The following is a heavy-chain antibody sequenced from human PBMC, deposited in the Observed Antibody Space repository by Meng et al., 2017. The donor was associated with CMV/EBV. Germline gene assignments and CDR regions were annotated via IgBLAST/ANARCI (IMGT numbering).Heavy chain of an antibody. CDR3: ARDYSGIAARPGFDP. J-gene: IGHJ5*02. V-gene: IGHV1-69*12. Sequence: QVPLVQSGAEVKKPGSSWKASCKASGGTFSSYAISWVRQAPGQGLEWMGGIIPIFGTANYAQKFQGRVTITADESTSTAYMELSSLRSEDTAVYYCARDYSGIAARPGFDPWGQGTLVTVSS. CDR1: GGTFSSYA. CDR2: IIPIFGTA. D-gene: IGHD6-6*01.